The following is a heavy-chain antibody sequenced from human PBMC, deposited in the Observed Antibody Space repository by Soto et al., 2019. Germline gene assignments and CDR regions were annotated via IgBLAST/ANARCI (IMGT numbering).Heavy chain of an antibody. CDR1: GVTFSSYG. CDR3: AKEKATRRYSFLVDY. V-gene: IGHV3-30*18. CDR2: ISYDGTNK. D-gene: IGHD5-18*01. J-gene: IGHJ4*02. Sequence: QVQLVESGGGVGQPGRSLRLSCAASGVTFSSYGMHWVRQAPGKGLEWVAVISYDGTNKYYADSVKGRFTISRDDSKNTLYLQMNSLRPEDTAVYYCAKEKATRRYSFLVDYWGQGTLVTVSS.